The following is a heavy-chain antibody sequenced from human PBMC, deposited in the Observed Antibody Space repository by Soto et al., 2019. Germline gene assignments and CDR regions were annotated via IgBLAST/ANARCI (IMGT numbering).Heavy chain of an antibody. CDR1: GYTFTSYA. CDR2: INAGNGNT. Sequence: QVQLVQSGAEVKKPGASVKVSCKASGYTFTSYAMHWVRQAPGQRLEWMGWINAGNGNTKYSQKFQGRVTITRDTSASTAYMELSSLRSEDTAVYYCATSSSWYPPFDYWGQGTLVTVSS. CDR3: ATSSSWYPPFDY. D-gene: IGHD6-13*01. J-gene: IGHJ4*02. V-gene: IGHV1-3*01.